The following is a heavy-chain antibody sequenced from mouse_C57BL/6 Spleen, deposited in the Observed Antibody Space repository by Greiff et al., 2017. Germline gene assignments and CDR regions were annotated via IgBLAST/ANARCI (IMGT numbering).Heavy chain of an antibody. CDR1: GYTFPSYW. D-gene: IGHD1-1*01. Sequence: VQLQQSGAELVKPGASVKMSCKASGYTFPSYWITWVKQRPGQGLEWIGDIYPGSGSTNNNEKFKSKATLTVDTSSSTAFMQLSSLPSADSAVYYWARVATVPHFGYWGQGTTLTVSS. V-gene: IGHV1-55*01. CDR2: IYPGSGST. CDR3: ARVATVPHFGY. J-gene: IGHJ2*01.